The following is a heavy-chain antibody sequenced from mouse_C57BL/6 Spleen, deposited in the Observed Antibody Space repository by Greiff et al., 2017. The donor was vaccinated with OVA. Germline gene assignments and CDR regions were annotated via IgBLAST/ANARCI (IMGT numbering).Heavy chain of an antibody. Sequence: QVQLQQPGAELVKPGASVKMSCKASGYTFTSYWITWVKQRPGQGLEWIGDLYPGSGSTNYNEKFKSKATLTVDTSSSTAYMQLSSLTSEDSAVYYCARKGCYYGNYDFDYWGQGTTLTVSS. V-gene: IGHV1-55*01. CDR1: GYTFTSYW. CDR2: LYPGSGST. J-gene: IGHJ2*01. CDR3: ARKGCYYGNYDFDY. D-gene: IGHD2-1*01.